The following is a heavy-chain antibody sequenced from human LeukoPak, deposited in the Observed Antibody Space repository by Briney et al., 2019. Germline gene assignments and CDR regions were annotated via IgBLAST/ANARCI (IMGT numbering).Heavy chain of an antibody. D-gene: IGHD7-27*01. CDR1: GYTFTSYY. CDR3: ARGPRTGDFDY. CDR2: INPNSGGT. Sequence: ASVKVSCKASGYTFTSYYMHWVRQAPGQRLEWKGWINPNSGGTKYAQQFQGRVTMTRATSIRTFYMELSRLTSDDTAVYYCARGPRTGDFDYWGQGTLVTVSS. J-gene: IGHJ4*02. V-gene: IGHV1-2*02.